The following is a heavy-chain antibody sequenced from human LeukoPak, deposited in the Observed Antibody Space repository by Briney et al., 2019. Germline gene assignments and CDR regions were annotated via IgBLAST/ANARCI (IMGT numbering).Heavy chain of an antibody. CDR2: IYSGGSS. CDR1: GFTVSNNY. CDR3: ARSSSSMMIMVRRVISHLDY. V-gene: IGHV3-66*01. Sequence: GGSLRLSCAASGFTVSNNYMSWVRQAPGKGLEWVSVIYSGGSSYYADSVKGRFTISRDNSKNTLYLQMNSLRAEDTAMYYCARSSSSMMIMVRRVISHLDYWGQGTLVTVSS. J-gene: IGHJ4*02. D-gene: IGHD3-10*01.